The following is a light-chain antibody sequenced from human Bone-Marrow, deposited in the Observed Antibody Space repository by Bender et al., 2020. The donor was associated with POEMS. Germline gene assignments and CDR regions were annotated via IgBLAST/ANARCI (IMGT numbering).Light chain of an antibody. CDR2: EVG. CDR3: VAWDASLNGWV. Sequence: QSVLTQPPSASGTPGQTVTISCSGTRSDVGTYTYVSWYQQLPGKAPKLLIYEVGTRPSGVSNRFSGSKSGTSASLAITGLQSDDEAIYFCVAWDASLNGWVFGGGTKLTVL. CDR1: RSDVGTYTY. J-gene: IGLJ3*02. V-gene: IGLV2-14*01.